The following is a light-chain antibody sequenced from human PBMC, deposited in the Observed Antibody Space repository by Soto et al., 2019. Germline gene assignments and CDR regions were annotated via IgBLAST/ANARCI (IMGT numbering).Light chain of an antibody. V-gene: IGKV3-20*01. CDR2: GAS. J-gene: IGKJ1*01. CDR1: QSISSSY. CDR3: QQYGSPLWT. Sequence: VLTQSPGTLSLSPGDRATLSGRASQSISSSYLVWYQQKPGQAPRLLIYGASSRATGIPDRFSGSGSGTDFTLTISRLEPEDFAVYYCQQYGSPLWTFGQGTKVDIK.